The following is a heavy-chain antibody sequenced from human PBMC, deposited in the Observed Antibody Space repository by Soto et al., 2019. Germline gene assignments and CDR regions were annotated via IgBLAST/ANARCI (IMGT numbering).Heavy chain of an antibody. Sequence: SEILSLTCTVSGGSISSGGYYWSWIRQHPGKGLEWIGYIYYSGSTYYNPSLKSRVTISVDTSKNQFSLKLSSVTAADTAVYYCARDKTAAAVPQGNYYYYGMDVWGQGTTVTVSS. V-gene: IGHV4-31*03. D-gene: IGHD6-13*01. CDR2: IYYSGST. J-gene: IGHJ6*02. CDR1: GGSISSGGYY. CDR3: ARDKTAAAVPQGNYYYYGMDV.